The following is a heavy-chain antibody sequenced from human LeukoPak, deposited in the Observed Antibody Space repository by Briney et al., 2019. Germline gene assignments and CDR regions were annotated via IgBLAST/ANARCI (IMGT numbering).Heavy chain of an antibody. J-gene: IGHJ3*02. CDR2: IYYSGST. CDR3: ARVDESSDAFDI. CDR1: GGSISSGGYY. D-gene: IGHD2-15*01. V-gene: IGHV4-31*03. Sequence: SSETLSLTCTVSGGSISSGGYYWSWIRQHPGKGLEWIGYIYYSGSTYYNPSLKSRVTISVDTSKNQFSLKLRSVTAADTAVYYCARVDESSDAFDIWGQGTMVTVSS.